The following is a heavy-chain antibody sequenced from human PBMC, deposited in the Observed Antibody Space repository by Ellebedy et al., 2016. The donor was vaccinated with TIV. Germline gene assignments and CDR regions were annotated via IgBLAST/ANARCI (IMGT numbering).Heavy chain of an antibody. CDR3: AREEGFGGAWFDP. V-gene: IGHV4-61*01. Sequence: MPSETLSLTCSVSGGSVSSGRSYWSWVRQPPGQGLEWIGYITWRGSTNYNPSLKSRITISMDTSKNQIALTVRSVTAADTAIYYCAREEGFGGAWFDPWGQGTLVIVSS. CDR2: ITWRGST. CDR1: GGSVSSGRSY. D-gene: IGHD3-10*01. J-gene: IGHJ5*02.